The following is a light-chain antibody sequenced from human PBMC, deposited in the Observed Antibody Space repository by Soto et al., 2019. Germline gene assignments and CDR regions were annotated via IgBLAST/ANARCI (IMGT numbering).Light chain of an antibody. J-gene: IGKJ1*01. Sequence: EIVMTQSPATLSLSPGERATLSCRASQSVSRNLAWYQQKPGQAPRLLVYGASTRATGIPARFSGSGSGTECTLTISSLKYEDFAVYYCQQYGSSTPTFGQGTKVDIK. CDR2: GAS. CDR3: QQYGSSTPT. V-gene: IGKV3-15*01. CDR1: QSVSRN.